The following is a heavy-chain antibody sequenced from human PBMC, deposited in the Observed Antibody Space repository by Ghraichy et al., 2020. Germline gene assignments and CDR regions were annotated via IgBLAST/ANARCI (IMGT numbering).Heavy chain of an antibody. CDR2: ISSSESTI. J-gene: IGHJ6*03. Sequence: SYISSSESTIYYVDSVKVRFTISRDNAKNSLYLQMNSLRDEDTAVYYCTRDGPRTYYYYYMDVWGKGTTVTVSS. CDR3: TRDGPRTYYYYYMDV. V-gene: IGHV3-48*02.